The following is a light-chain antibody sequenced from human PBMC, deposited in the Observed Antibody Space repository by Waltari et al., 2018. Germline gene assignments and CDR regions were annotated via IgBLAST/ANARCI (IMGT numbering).Light chain of an antibody. V-gene: IGKV3-20*01. CDR2: GAS. Sequence: EIVLTQSPGTLSLSPGERATLSCRASQSVSSTYLTWFQQKPGQAPRLPSYGASSRATGLPDRFSVSGSGTDFTLTISRLEPEDFAVYYCQQYGSSHPYTFGQGTKLEIK. CDR3: QQYGSSHPYT. J-gene: IGKJ2*01. CDR1: QSVSSTY.